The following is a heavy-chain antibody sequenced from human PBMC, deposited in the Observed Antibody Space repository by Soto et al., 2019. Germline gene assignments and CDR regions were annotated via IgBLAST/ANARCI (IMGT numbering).Heavy chain of an antibody. V-gene: IGHV3-48*02. CDR3: ARGTKYSSSWSRTEDYYYGMDV. CDR2: ISSSSSTI. Sequence: PVGSLRLSGAASGFTFSSYSMNWVRQAPGKGLEWVSYISSSSSTIYYADSVKGRFTISRDNAKNSLYLQMNSLGDEDTAVYYCARGTKYSSSWSRTEDYYYGMDVWGQGTTVTVS. D-gene: IGHD6-13*01. CDR1: GFTFSSYS. J-gene: IGHJ6*02.